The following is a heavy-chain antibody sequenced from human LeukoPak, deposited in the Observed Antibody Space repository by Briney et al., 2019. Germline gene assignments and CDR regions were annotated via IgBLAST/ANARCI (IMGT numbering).Heavy chain of an antibody. CDR2: ISSSSSYT. CDR1: GFTFSDYY. J-gene: IGHJ4*02. CDR3: ASGPAMVGY. Sequence: GGSLRLSCAASGFTFSDYYMSWIRQAPGKGLEWVSYISSSSSYTNYAEPVKGRFTISRDNAKNSLYLQMNSLRAEDTAVYYCASGPAMVGYWGQGTLVTVSS. D-gene: IGHD5-18*01. V-gene: IGHV3-11*06.